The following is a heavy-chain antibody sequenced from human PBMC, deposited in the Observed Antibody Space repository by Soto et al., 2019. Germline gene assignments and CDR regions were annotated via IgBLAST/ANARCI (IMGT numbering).Heavy chain of an antibody. Sequence: SETLSLTCTVSGGSISSYYWSWIRQPPGKGLEWIGYIYYSGSTNYNPSLKSRVTISVDTSKNQFSLKLSSVTAADTAMYYCARTPAAGKYYYGMDVWGKGTTVTVSS. CDR2: IYYSGST. CDR1: GGSISSYY. CDR3: ARTPAAGKYYYGMDV. V-gene: IGHV4-59*08. J-gene: IGHJ6*04. D-gene: IGHD6-13*01.